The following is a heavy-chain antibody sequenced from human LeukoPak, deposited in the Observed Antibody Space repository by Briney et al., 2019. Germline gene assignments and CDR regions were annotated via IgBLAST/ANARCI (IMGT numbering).Heavy chain of an antibody. CDR2: IISDGSSV. J-gene: IGHJ4*02. V-gene: IGHV3-74*01. CDR1: GFTFSDYW. D-gene: IGHD1-26*01. Sequence: GGSPRLSCIASGFTFSDYWMHWVRQAPGKGPVWVSRIISDGSSVSYVDSVKGRFIMSRDNAKNTLYLQMNSLRAEDTAVYYCVRDLGGRSGHWGQGTLVTVSS. CDR3: VRDLGGRSGH.